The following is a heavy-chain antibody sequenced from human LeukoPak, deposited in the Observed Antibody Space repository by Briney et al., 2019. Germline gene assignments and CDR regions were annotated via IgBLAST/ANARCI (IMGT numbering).Heavy chain of an antibody. CDR3: ARDWQDELARDTYYYDSSGLY. V-gene: IGHV3-48*01. J-gene: IGHJ4*02. Sequence: GGSLRLSCAASGFTFSSYSMNWVRQAPGKGLEWVSYISSSSSTIYYADSVKGRFTISRDNAKNSLYLQMNSLRAEDTAVYYCARDWQDELARDTYYYDSSGLYWGQGTLVTVSS. D-gene: IGHD3-22*01. CDR1: GFTFSSYS. CDR2: ISSSSSTI.